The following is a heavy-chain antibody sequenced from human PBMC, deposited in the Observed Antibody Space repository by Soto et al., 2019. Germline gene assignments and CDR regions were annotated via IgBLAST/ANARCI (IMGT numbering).Heavy chain of an antibody. J-gene: IGHJ3*02. V-gene: IGHV1-8*01. D-gene: IGHD3-22*01. CDR1: GYTFTSYD. CDR3: AGVLIWASYYYDSSGYYQTTYAFDI. CDR2: MNPNSGNT. Sequence: GASVKVSCKASGYTFTSYDINWVRQATGQGLEWMGWMNPNSGNTGYAQKFQGRVTMTRNTSISTAYMELSSMRSEDTAVYYCAGVLIWASYYYDSSGYYQTTYAFDIWGQGTMVTVSS.